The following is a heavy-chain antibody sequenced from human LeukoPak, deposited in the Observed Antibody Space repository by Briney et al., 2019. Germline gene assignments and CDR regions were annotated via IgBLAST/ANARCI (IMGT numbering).Heavy chain of an antibody. Sequence: GGSLRLSCVVSGFTTGSHAMGWIRQAPGKGLEWVSGISGSGSATYYADSVKGRFTISRDNSKNTLLLQMDSLRAEDTAVYYCANTKSPASTAMALYYFDYWGQGTLVSVSS. CDR2: ISGSGSAT. D-gene: IGHD5-18*01. CDR1: GFTTGSHA. J-gene: IGHJ4*02. V-gene: IGHV3-23*01. CDR3: ANTKSPASTAMALYYFDY.